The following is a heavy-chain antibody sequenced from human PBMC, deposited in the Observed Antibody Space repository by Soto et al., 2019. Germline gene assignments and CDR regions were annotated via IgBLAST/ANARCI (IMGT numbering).Heavy chain of an antibody. D-gene: IGHD6-13*01. J-gene: IGHJ6*02. CDR2: ISGSGGST. V-gene: IGHV3-23*01. CDR3: AKDLIAAAGTPRSSYYYYGMDV. CDR1: GFTFSSYA. Sequence: GGSLRLSCAASGFTFSSYAMSWVRPAPGKGLEWVSAISGSGGSTYYADSVKGRFTISRDNSKNSLYLQMNSLRTEDTALYYCAKDLIAAAGTPRSSYYYYGMDVWGQGTTVTVPS.